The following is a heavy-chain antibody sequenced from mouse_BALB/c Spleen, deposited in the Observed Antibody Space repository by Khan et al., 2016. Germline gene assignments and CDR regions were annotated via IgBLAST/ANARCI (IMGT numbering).Heavy chain of an antibody. J-gene: IGHJ3*01. CDR3: AEDYYGSNWFAY. D-gene: IGHD1-1*01. CDR2: INTNTGEP. CDR1: GYTFTNYG. Sequence: QIQLVQSGPELKKPGATVKISCKASGYTFTNYGMNWVKQAPGKGLKWMGWINTNTGEPTYAEEFKGRSAFSLDTSSSTAYLQINNLKNEDTAIYCCAEDYYGSNWFAYLGQGTLVTVSA. V-gene: IGHV9-3*02.